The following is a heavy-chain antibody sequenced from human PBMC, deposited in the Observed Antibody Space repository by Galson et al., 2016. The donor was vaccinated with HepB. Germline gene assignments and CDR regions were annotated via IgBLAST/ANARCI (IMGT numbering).Heavy chain of an antibody. CDR1: GFTFNTYS. Sequence: SLRLSCAASGFTFNTYSMNWVRQAPGKGLEWVSSISGTSTNIYYADSVKGRFTISRDNPKNSLYLQMNNVRAEDTAVYYCARDLRGMIRFLDWSTHFDSWGQGTLVTVSS. CDR2: ISGTSTNI. V-gene: IGHV3-21*01. D-gene: IGHD3-3*01. CDR3: ARDLRGMIRFLDWSTHFDS. J-gene: IGHJ4*02.